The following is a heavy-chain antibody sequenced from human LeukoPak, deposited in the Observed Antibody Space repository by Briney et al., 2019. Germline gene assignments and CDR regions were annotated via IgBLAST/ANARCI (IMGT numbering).Heavy chain of an antibody. CDR3: ARGARWAYYFDY. CDR2: ISTRDNTI. V-gene: IGHV3-11*01. CDR1: GFTFSDYY. D-gene: IGHD4-23*01. J-gene: IGHJ4*02. Sequence: GGSLRLSCTASGFTFSDYYMSWIRQTPGKGLEWLSYISTRDNTIQYADSVKGRFTISRDNANNSLFLQMNNLRAEDSAIYYCARGARWAYYFDYWGQGSLATVSS.